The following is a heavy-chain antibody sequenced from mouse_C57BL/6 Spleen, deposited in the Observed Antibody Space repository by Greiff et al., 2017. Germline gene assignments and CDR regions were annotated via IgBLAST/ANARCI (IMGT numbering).Heavy chain of an antibody. Sequence: VQLQESGPELVKPGASVKISCKASGYAFSSSWMNWVKQRPGKGLEWIGRIYPGDGDTNYNGKFKGKATLTADKSSSTAYMQLSSLTSEDSAVYFCARSYGYGNYDWYFDVWGTGTTVTVSS. D-gene: IGHD2-1*01. V-gene: IGHV1-82*01. J-gene: IGHJ1*03. CDR1: GYAFSSSW. CDR2: IYPGDGDT. CDR3: ARSYGYGNYDWYFDV.